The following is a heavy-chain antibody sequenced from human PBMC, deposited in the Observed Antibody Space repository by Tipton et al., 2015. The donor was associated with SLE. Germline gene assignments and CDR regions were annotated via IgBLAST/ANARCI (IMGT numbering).Heavy chain of an antibody. CDR3: ATDFGVVQTAFAT. CDR2: IYYSGST. CDR1: GGSISSHY. Sequence: TLSLTCTVSGGSISSHYWSWIRQPPGKGLEWIGYIYYSGSTNYNPSLKSRVTISVDTSKNQFSLKLSSVAAADTAVYYCATDFGVVQTAFATWGQGTLVTVSS. J-gene: IGHJ5*02. D-gene: IGHD3-3*01. V-gene: IGHV4-59*11.